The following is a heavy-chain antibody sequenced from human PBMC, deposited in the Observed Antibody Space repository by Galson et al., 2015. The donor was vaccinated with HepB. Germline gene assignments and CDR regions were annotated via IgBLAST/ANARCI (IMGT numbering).Heavy chain of an antibody. CDR2: IYPGDSDT. D-gene: IGHD3-22*01. CDR3: ARPGASLYYYDSSGYWAPDY. CDR1: GYSFTSYW. Sequence: QSGAEVKKPGESLKISCKGSGYSFTSYWIGWVRQMPGKGLEWMGIIYPGDSDTRYSPSFQGQVTISADKSISTAYLQWSSLKASDTAMYYCARPGASLYYYDSSGYWAPDYWGQGTLVTVSS. J-gene: IGHJ4*02. V-gene: IGHV5-51*01.